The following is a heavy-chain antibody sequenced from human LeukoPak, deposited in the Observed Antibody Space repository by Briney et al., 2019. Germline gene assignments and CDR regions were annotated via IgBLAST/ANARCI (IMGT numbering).Heavy chain of an antibody. D-gene: IGHD3-22*01. CDR1: GGTFSSYA. J-gene: IGHJ4*02. CDR3: ARDKVEERTYYYDSSGSRG. Sequence: ASVKVSCKASGGTFSSYAISWVRQAPGQGLEWMGGIIPIFGTANYAQKFQGRVTITADESTSTAYMELSSLRSEDTAVYYCARDKVEERTYYYDSSGSRGWGQGTLVTVSS. V-gene: IGHV1-69*13. CDR2: IIPIFGTA.